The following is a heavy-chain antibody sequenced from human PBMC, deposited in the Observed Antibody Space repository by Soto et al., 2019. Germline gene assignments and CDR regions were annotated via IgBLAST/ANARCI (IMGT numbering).Heavy chain of an antibody. CDR3: AKSRFSDSSGDFYDY. D-gene: IGHD3-22*01. J-gene: IGHJ4*02. Sequence: EVQLLESGGGLVQPGGSLSLSCAASAFTFNNYAMSWVRQAPGKGLEWVSGIGGSGRTTYYADSVKGRFTIHRDNSNNTLYPQMNSLRVEDKSVYYCAKSRFSDSSGDFYDYWGQGTLVTVSS. CDR1: AFTFNNYA. V-gene: IGHV3-23*01. CDR2: IGGSGRTT.